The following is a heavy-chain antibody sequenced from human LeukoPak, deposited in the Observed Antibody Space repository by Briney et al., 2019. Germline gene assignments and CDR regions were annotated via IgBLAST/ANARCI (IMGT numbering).Heavy chain of an antibody. CDR2: ISAGNI. J-gene: IGHJ4*02. CDR3: AREGYSSSWYDY. CDR1: GYTFSDYP. V-gene: IGHV1-3*01. D-gene: IGHD6-13*01. Sequence: ASVKVSCKASGYTFSDYPMHWLRQAPGQRFEWMGWISAGNIKYSQNFQDRINITRDTSASTVNMELSSLTSADTAVYYCAREGYSSSWYDYWGQGTLVTVSS.